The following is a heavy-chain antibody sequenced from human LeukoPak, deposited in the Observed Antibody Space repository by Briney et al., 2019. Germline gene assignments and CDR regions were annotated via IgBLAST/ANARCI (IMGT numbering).Heavy chain of an antibody. J-gene: IGHJ4*02. V-gene: IGHV1-69*02. CDR1: GGTFSSYT. D-gene: IGHD6-13*01. CDR3: ARGKIGSAAAFDY. CDR2: IIPILGIA. Sequence: GASVKVSCKASGGTFSSYTISWVRQAPGQELEWMGRIIPILGIANYAQKFQGRVTITADKSTSTAYMELSSLRSEDTAVYYCARGKIGSAAAFDYWGQGTLVTVSS.